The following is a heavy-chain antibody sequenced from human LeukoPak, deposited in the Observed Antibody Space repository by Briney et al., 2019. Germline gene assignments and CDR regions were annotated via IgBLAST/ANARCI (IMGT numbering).Heavy chain of an antibody. D-gene: IGHD6-13*01. Sequence: SETLFLTFTVSGGFISRYYWSCIRQPAGKGLEWIGRIYTSGSTNYNPSLKSRVTMSVDTSKNQFSLKLSSVTAADTAVYYCARDLPHSSSWPIDAFDIWGQGTMVTVSS. CDR2: IYTSGST. CDR1: GGFISRYY. V-gene: IGHV4-4*07. J-gene: IGHJ3*02. CDR3: ARDLPHSSSWPIDAFDI.